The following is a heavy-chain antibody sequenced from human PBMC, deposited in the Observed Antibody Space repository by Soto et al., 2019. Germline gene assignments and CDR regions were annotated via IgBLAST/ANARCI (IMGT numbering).Heavy chain of an antibody. CDR1: GFTFSHSA. CDR3: AGRYCSGSSCYNYYGLDV. D-gene: IGHD2-2*01. V-gene: IGHV1-58*01. J-gene: IGHJ6*02. Sequence: GASVKVSCKASGFTFSHSAVQWVRQARGQRLEWIGWIVAGSGNTNYAQKFQERVTITRDMSTTTAYMELSSLRSDDSAMYYCAGRYCSGSSCYNYYGLDVWGQGTTVTVSS. CDR2: IVAGSGNT.